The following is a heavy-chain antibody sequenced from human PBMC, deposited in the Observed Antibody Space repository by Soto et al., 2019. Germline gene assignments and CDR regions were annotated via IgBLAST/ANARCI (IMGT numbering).Heavy chain of an antibody. V-gene: IGHV3-23*01. CDR1: GFAFSSYA. Sequence: PGGSLRLSCAASGFAFSSYAMSWVRQAPGKGLEWVSAISRSGGSTYYADSVKGRFTISRDNSKNTLYLQMNSLRAEDTAVYYCAKDRIAARPSEYFQHWGQGTLVTVSS. CDR3: AKDRIAARPSEYFQH. D-gene: IGHD6-6*01. CDR2: ISRSGGST. J-gene: IGHJ1*01.